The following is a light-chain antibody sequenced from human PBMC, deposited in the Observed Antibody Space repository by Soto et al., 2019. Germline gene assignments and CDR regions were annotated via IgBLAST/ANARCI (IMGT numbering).Light chain of an antibody. V-gene: IGKV3-20*01. Sequence: EIVLTQSPGTLSLSPGERATLSCRASQGVSSGYLAWYQQKPGQAPRLFIYGASSRASGIPDRFSGSGSGTDFTLTISRLEPEDFAVYYCQQYSRSPPTFGQGTKVEIK. CDR2: GAS. J-gene: IGKJ1*01. CDR3: QQYSRSPPT. CDR1: QGVSSGY.